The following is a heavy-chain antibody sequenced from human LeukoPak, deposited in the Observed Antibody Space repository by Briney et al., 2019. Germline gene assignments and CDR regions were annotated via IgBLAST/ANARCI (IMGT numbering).Heavy chain of an antibody. V-gene: IGHV3-30*18. CDR3: AKEVGINWFDP. D-gene: IGHD1-26*01. CDR1: GFTFSSYE. CDR2: ISYDGSNK. J-gene: IGHJ5*02. Sequence: PGGSLRLSCAASGFTFSSYEMNWVRQAPGKGLEWVAVISYDGSNKYYADSVKGRFTISRDNSKNTLYLQMNSLRAEDTAVYYCAKEVGINWFDPWGQGTLVTVSS.